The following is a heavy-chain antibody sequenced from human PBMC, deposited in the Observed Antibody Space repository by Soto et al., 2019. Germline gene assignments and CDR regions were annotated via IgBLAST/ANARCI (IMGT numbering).Heavy chain of an antibody. CDR1: GFTFATYA. J-gene: IGHJ3*01. D-gene: IGHD2-2*01. Sequence: PGGSLRLSCAAYGFTFATYAMKWVPQGPGKGLEWVSSINPGGDTTYYADSVRGRFTISRDNSKNTLYLQMNSLRVDDTAVYYCAAYARFDTFDVWGQGSMVTVSS. CDR2: INPGGDTT. CDR3: AAYARFDTFDV. V-gene: IGHV3-23*01.